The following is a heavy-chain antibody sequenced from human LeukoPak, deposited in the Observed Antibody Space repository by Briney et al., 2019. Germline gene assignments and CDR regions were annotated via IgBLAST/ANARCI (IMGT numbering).Heavy chain of an antibody. CDR3: AKGSGPPWFDP. CDR1: GASISSYY. V-gene: IGHV4-4*08. D-gene: IGHD2-8*02. J-gene: IGHJ5*02. Sequence: SETLSLTCTVSGASISSYYCNWIRQPPGKGLEWIGYIYTTGSTNYNPSLNSRVTLSLDTSKNHFSLKLNSVTAADTAVYYCAKGSGPPWFDPWGQGTLVTVSS. CDR2: IYTTGST.